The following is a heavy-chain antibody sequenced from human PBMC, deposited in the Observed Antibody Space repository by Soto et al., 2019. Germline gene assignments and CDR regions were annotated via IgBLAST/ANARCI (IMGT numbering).Heavy chain of an antibody. V-gene: IGHV1-69*08. CDR1: GGTFSSYT. D-gene: IGHD6-13*01. CDR3: ARDPQYSSSWYGSPYFDY. CDR2: IIPILGIA. Sequence: QVQLVQSGAEVKKPGSSVKVSCKASGGTFSSYTISWVRQAPGQGLEWMGRIIPILGIANYAQKFQGRVTITAHKSTSTAYMELSSLRSEDTAVYYCARDPQYSSSWYGSPYFDYWGQGTLVTVSS. J-gene: IGHJ4*02.